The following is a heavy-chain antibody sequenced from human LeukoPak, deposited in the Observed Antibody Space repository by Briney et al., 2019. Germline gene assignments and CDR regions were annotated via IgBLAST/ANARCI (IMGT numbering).Heavy chain of an antibody. J-gene: IGHJ4*02. Sequence: PSETLSLTCTVSGGSISSSSYYWGWIRQPPGKGLGWNGSIYYSGSTYYNPSLKSRVTIPVDTSKTQFPLKLSSVTAADPAVYYCARRHGSGDFPGYWGQGTLVTVSS. CDR3: ARRHGSGDFPGY. CDR2: IYYSGST. CDR1: GGSISSSSYY. D-gene: IGHD2-15*01. V-gene: IGHV4-39*01.